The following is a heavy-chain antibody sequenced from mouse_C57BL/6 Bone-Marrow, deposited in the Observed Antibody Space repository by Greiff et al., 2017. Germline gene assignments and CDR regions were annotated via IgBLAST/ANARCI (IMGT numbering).Heavy chain of an antibody. CDR2: ISDGGSYT. J-gene: IGHJ3*01. D-gene: IGHD1-1*01. CDR1: GFTFSSYA. V-gene: IGHV5-4*01. CDR3: AREGFITTVVEGWD. Sequence: EVMLVESGGGLVKPGGSLKLSCAASGFTFSSYAMSWVRQTPEKRLEWVATISDGGSYTYYPDNVKGRFTISRDNAKNNLYLQMSHLKSEDTAMYYCAREGFITTVVEGWDWGQGTLVTVSA.